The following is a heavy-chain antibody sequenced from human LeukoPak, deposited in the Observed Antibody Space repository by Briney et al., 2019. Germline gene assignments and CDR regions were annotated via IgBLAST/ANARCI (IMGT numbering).Heavy chain of an antibody. CDR2: IYHSGST. Sequence: SQTLSLTCTVSGGSISSGGYYWSWIRQPPGKGLEWIGYIYHSGSTYYNPSLKSRVTISVDRSKNQFSLKLSSVTAADTAVYYCARGYVVPAPPLDNGGQGPRAPVPP. V-gene: IGHV4-30-2*01. CDR3: ARGYVVPAPPLDN. D-gene: IGHD2-2*01. CDR1: GGSISSGGYY. J-gene: IGHJ4*02.